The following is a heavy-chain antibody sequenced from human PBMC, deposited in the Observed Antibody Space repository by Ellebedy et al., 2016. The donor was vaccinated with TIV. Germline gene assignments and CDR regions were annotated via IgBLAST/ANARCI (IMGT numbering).Heavy chain of an antibody. V-gene: IGHV3-33*01. J-gene: IGHJ4*02. CDR1: GFTFSSYG. CDR2: IWYDGSNK. Sequence: GGSLRLSXAASGFTFSSYGMHWVRQAPGKGLEWVAVIWYDGSNKYYADSVKGRFTISRDNSKNTLYLQLDSLRAEDTAIYYCASQHIVMATGTLDYWGLGTLVTVSS. CDR3: ASQHIVMATGTLDY. D-gene: IGHD2-21*02.